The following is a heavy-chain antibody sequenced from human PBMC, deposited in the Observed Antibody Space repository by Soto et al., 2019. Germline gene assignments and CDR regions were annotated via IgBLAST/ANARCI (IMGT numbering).Heavy chain of an antibody. V-gene: IGHV1-69*01. CDR2: IVPMFTTP. CDR3: AREGFSGRYYPY. Sequence: QEQLVQSGAEVKKPGSSVRVSSKASGGTFGSYAISWVRQAPGQGLEWMGGIVPMFTTPKYAQSFQGRVTITADASTTTVYMDLRSLTSEDTAVYFCAREGFSGRYYPYWGQGTLVTVSS. CDR1: GGTFGSYA. J-gene: IGHJ4*02. D-gene: IGHD1-26*01.